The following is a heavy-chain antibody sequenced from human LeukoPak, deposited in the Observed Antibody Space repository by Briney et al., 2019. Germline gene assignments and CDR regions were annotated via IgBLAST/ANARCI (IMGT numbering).Heavy chain of an antibody. J-gene: IGHJ4*02. CDR2: ISGSGGST. V-gene: IGHV3-23*01. D-gene: IGHD3-16*02. Sequence: GGSLRLSCAASGFTFSNYRMNWVRQAPGKGLEWVSAISGSGGSTYYADSVKGRFTISRDNSKNTLYLQMNSLRAEDTAVYYCAKSSDYDYVWGSYRRPDYWGQGTLVTVSS. CDR3: AKSSDYDYVWGSYRRPDY. CDR1: GFTFSNYR.